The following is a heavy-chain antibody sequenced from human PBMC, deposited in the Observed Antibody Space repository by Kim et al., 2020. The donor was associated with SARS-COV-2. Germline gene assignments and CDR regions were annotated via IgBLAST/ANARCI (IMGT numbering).Heavy chain of an antibody. D-gene: IGHD3-22*01. CDR1: GGSFSGYY. V-gene: IGHV4-34*01. J-gene: IGHJ4*02. CDR3: ARAKSITMRYFDY. CDR2: INHSGST. Sequence: SETLSLTCAVYGGSFSGYYWSWIRQPPGKGLEWIGEINHSGSTNYNPSLKSRVTISVDTSKNQFSLKLSSVTAADTAVYYCARAKSITMRYFDYWGQGTLVTVSS.